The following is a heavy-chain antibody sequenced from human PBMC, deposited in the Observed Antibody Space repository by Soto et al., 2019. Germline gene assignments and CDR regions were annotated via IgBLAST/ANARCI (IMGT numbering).Heavy chain of an antibody. CDR1: GFTFSSYS. CDR2: ISSSSSYI. Sequence: GGSLRLSCAASGFTFSSYSMNWVRQAPGKGLEWVSYISSSSSYIYYADSVKGRFTISRDNAENSLYLQMNNLKAGDTAVYYCARGGIPPGYGLDVWGQGTTVTVSS. D-gene: IGHD6-13*01. CDR3: ARGGIPPGYGLDV. V-gene: IGHV3-21*01. J-gene: IGHJ6*02.